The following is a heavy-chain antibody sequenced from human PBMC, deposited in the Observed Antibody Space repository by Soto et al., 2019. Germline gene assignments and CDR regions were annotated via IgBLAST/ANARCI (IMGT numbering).Heavy chain of an antibody. J-gene: IGHJ4*02. CDR1: GFTFSSYS. CDR2: ISSSSSYI. D-gene: IGHD3-10*01. Sequence: EVQLVESGGGLVKPGGSLRLSCAASGFTFSSYSMNWVRQAPGKGLEWVSSISSSSSYIYYADSVKGRFTISRDNAKNSLYLQMNSLRAEDTAVYYCARDPLSRSWSYPGGWGQGTLVTVSS. CDR3: ARDPLSRSWSYPGG. V-gene: IGHV3-21*01.